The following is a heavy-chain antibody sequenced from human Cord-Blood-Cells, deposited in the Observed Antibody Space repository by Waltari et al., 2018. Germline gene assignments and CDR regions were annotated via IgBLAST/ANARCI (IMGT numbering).Heavy chain of an antibody. CDR2: ISGSVGST. J-gene: IGHJ3*02. D-gene: IGHD3-3*01. CDR1: GFTFSSYA. CDR3: AKEAGYDFWSGYSPDAFDI. V-gene: IGHV3-23*04. Sequence: EVQLVESGGGLVQPGGSLRLSCAASGFTFSSYAMSWVRQAPGKGLEWVSAISGSVGSTYDADAVKGRFTISRDNTKNTLYLQMNSLRAEDTAVYYCAKEAGYDFWSGYSPDAFDIWGQGTMVTVSS.